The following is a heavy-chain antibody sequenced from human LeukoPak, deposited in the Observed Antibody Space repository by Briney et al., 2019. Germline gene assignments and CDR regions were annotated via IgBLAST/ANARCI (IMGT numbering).Heavy chain of an antibody. V-gene: IGHV3-48*02. CDR1: GFTFSSYS. D-gene: IGHD1-26*01. J-gene: IGHJ4*02. Sequence: GGSLKLSCAASGFTFSSYSMNWVRQAPGKGLEWVSYISSGSSTIYYADSVKGRFTISRDNAKNSLYLQMNSLRDEDTAVYYCASSGLVGARTFDYWGQGTLVTVSS. CDR2: ISSGSSTI. CDR3: ASSGLVGARTFDY.